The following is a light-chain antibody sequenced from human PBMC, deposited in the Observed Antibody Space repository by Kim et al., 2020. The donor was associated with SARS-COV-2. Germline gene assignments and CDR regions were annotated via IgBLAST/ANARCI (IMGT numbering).Light chain of an antibody. Sequence: GQSITMSCSGTNNDVGSHDLVSWYQHHPGTAPKLVIYGDNQRPSGVSSRFSGSKSGNMASLTISGLQPEDEADYYCCSYANGGTWVFGGGTQLTVL. CDR3: CSYANGGTWV. CDR1: NNDVGSHDL. J-gene: IGLJ3*02. V-gene: IGLV2-23*01. CDR2: GDN.